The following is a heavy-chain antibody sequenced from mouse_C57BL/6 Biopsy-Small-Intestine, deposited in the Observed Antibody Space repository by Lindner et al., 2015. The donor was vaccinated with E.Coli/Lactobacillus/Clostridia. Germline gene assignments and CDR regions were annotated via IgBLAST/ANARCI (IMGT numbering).Heavy chain of an antibody. CDR1: GFTFSDYG. V-gene: IGHV5-17*01. CDR3: ARTTTVVPDY. Sequence: VQLQESGGGLVKPGGSLKLSCAASGFTFSDYGMHWVRQAPEKGLEWVAYISSGSSTIYYADTVKGRFTISRDNAKNTLFLQMTSLRSEDTAMYYCARTTTVVPDYWGPRHHSHSLL. CDR2: ISSGSSTI. D-gene: IGHD1-1*01. J-gene: IGHJ2*01.